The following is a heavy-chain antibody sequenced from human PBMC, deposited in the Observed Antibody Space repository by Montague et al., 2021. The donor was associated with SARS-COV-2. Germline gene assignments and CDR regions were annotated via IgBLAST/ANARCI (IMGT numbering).Heavy chain of an antibody. CDR1: GLTFNNYA. V-gene: IGHV3-23*03. D-gene: IGHD2-21*02. CDR3: ATSYKGDCYDAIDF. Sequence: SLRLSCAASGLTFNNYAFSWVRQAPGKGLEWVSIIYRGGSNPYYADALKGRYNISREDVKNTVYLQMNSLRAEDTAVYYCATSYKGDCYDAIDFWGQGTMVTVSS. CDR2: IYRGGSNP. J-gene: IGHJ3*01.